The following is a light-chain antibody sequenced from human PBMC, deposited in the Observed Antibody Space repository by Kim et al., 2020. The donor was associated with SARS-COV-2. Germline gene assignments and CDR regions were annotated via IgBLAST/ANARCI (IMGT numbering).Light chain of an antibody. Sequence: QSVLTQPPSVSAAPGQKVTISCSGSSSNIGNNFVSWYQQLPGAAPKLLIYDNNNRPSWIPDRFSGSKSATSATLDIAGLQTGDEGDYYCATWDSSLSVGVFGGGTKLTVL. CDR3: ATWDSSLSVGV. CDR1: SSNIGNNF. V-gene: IGLV1-51*01. CDR2: DNN. J-gene: IGLJ2*01.